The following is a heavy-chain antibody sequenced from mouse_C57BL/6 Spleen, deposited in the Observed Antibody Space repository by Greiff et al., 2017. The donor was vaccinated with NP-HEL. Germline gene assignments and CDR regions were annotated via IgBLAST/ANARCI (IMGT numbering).Heavy chain of an antibody. CDR3: ERYYAMDY. J-gene: IGHJ4*01. Sequence: VQLQQSGAELMKPGASVKLSCKATGYTFTGYWIEWVKQRPGHGLEWIGEILPGSGSTNYTEKFKGKAPFTADTSSNTAYLRLTSLTTEDSAIYYCERYYAMDYWGQGTSVTVSS. CDR1: GYTFTGYW. CDR2: ILPGSGST. V-gene: IGHV1-9*01.